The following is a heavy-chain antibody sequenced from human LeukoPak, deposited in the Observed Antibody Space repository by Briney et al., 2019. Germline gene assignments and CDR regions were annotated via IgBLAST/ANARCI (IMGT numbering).Heavy chain of an antibody. CDR1: GGSISSYY. CDR3: ARGPGDYDILTGPMGYFDY. J-gene: IGHJ4*02. D-gene: IGHD3-9*01. CDR2: IYYSGST. V-gene: IGHV4-59*01. Sequence: PSETLSLTCTVSGGSISSYYWSWIRQPPGKGLEWVGYIYYSGSTNYNPSLKSRVTISVDASKNQFSLKLSSVTAADTAVYYCARGPGDYDILTGPMGYFDYWGQGTLVTVSS.